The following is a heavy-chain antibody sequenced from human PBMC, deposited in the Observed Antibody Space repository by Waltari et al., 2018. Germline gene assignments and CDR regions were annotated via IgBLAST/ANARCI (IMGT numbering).Heavy chain of an antibody. D-gene: IGHD5-18*01. CDR2: INHSGST. CDR3: ARALGGVRSYGY. CDR1: GGSFSGYY. V-gene: IGHV4-34*01. Sequence: QVQLQQWGAGLLKPSETLSLTCAVYGGSFSGYYWSWIRQPPGKGLEWIGEINHSGSTNYNPSLKSRVTISVDTSKNQFSLKLSSVTAADTAVYYCARALGGVRSYGYWGQGTLVTVSS. J-gene: IGHJ4*02.